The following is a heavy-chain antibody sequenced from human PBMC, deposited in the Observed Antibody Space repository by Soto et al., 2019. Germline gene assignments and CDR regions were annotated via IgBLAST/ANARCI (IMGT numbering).Heavy chain of an antibody. CDR2: IISKTDGGTT. V-gene: IGHV3-15*07. CDR3: TTDPYYDFWSGYSRAGDYYYYYGMDV. CDR1: GFTFSNAW. D-gene: IGHD3-3*01. J-gene: IGHJ6*02. Sequence: GGSLRLSCAASGFTFSNAWMNWVRQAPGKGLEWVGRIISKTDGGTTDYAAPVKGRFTISRDDSKNTLYLQMNSLKTEDTAVYYCTTDPYYDFWSGYSRAGDYYYYYGMDVWGQGTTVTVSS.